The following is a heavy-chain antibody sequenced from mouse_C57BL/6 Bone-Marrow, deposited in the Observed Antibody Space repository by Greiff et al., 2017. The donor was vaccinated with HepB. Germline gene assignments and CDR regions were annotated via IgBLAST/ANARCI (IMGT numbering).Heavy chain of an antibody. CDR1: GYTFTSYW. Sequence: LQESGAELAKPGASVKLSCKASGYTFTSYWMHWVNQRPGQGLEWIGYINPSSGYTKYNQKFKDKATLTADKSSRKAYMLLSSLTYEESAVYYWARPYGSSLAWFAYWGQGTLVTVSA. D-gene: IGHD1-1*01. J-gene: IGHJ3*01. CDR2: INPSSGYT. V-gene: IGHV1-7*01. CDR3: ARPYGSSLAWFAY.